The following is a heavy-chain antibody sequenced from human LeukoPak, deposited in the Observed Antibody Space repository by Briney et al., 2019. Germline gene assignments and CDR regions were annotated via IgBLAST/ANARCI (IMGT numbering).Heavy chain of an antibody. D-gene: IGHD5-18*01. CDR1: GFTFTSHA. CDR2: TTYTGGTT. J-gene: IGHJ4*02. V-gene: IGHV3-23*01. CDR3: GKARGYSYGTEY. Sequence: GGSLRLSCDASGFTFTSHAMSWLRQAPGKGLEGVSSTTYTGGTTYYADSVKGRFTISRDNSKNMLYLQMDSLRVEDTAVYYCGKARGYSYGTEYWGQGTLVTVSS.